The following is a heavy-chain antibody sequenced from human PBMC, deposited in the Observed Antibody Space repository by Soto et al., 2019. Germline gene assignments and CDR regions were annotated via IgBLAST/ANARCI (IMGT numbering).Heavy chain of an antibody. J-gene: IGHJ3*01. CDR2: SVPTFGTT. V-gene: IGHV1-69*06. D-gene: IGHD3-22*01. CDR3: ARGVDDYYDGTGPSWDDAYDV. CDR1: GGLFSSYA. Sequence: QVQLVQSGAEVKSPGSSVKVSCKTSGGLFSSYAISWLRQAPGQGLEWMGGSVPTFGTTDYAHKFKDRVSISADRSTGTAYLEVRGLRSQDTAVYYCARGVDDYYDGTGPSWDDAYDVWGQGTMVTVSS.